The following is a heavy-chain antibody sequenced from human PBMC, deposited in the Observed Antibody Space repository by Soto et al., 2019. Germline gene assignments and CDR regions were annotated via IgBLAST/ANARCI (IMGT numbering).Heavy chain of an antibody. CDR1: GYTFTSYG. J-gene: IGHJ5*02. D-gene: IGHD2-2*01. Sequence: QVQLVQSGAEMKKPGASVKVSCKASGYTFTSYGVTWVRQAPGQGLEWMGWISAYTDNPNYAQKFQGRVTMTIDTSATTAYMDLRSLTSDDTAVYYCARVIPGAEAWFGPWGQGTLVTVSS. CDR2: ISAYTDNP. V-gene: IGHV1-18*01. CDR3: ARVIPGAEAWFGP.